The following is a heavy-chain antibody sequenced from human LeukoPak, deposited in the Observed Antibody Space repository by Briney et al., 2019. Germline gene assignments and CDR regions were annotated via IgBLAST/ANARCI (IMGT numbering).Heavy chain of an antibody. CDR3: AKDGYDSSGYYGYFDY. D-gene: IGHD3-22*01. CDR1: GFTFSSYA. J-gene: IGHJ4*02. CDR2: ISGSGGST. Sequence: QTGGSLRLSCAASGFTFSSYAMSWVRQAPGKGLEWVSAISGSGGSTYYADSVKGRFTISRGNSKNTLYLQMNSLRAEDTAVYYCAKDGYDSSGYYGYFDYWGQGTLVTVSS. V-gene: IGHV3-23*01.